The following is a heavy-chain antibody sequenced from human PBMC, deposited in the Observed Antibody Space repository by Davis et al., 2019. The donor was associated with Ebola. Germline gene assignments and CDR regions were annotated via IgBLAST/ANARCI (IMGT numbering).Heavy chain of an antibody. D-gene: IGHD2-2*02. CDR2: INPNSGGT. CDR1: GYTFTDYY. CDR3: ARGFCSNTSCYTSMVDY. V-gene: IGHV1-2*02. Sequence: AASVKVSCKASGYTFTDYYMHWVRQAPGQGLEWMGWINPNSGGTKYAQKFQGRVTMTRDTSISTAYMELSRLRSDDTAFYYCARGFCSNTSCYTSMVDYWGQGTLVTVSS. J-gene: IGHJ4*02.